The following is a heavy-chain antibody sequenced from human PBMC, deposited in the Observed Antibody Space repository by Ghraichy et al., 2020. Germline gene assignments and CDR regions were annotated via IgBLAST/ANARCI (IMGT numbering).Heavy chain of an antibody. CDR1: GFTFSAYF. V-gene: IGHV3-11*06. CDR2: VGTFGRDT. D-gene: IGHD1-14*01. J-gene: IGHJ6*02. CDR3: AREGIKGTLGMDV. Sequence: GGSLRLSCEASGFTFSAYFMIWMRQAPGKGLEWVSFVGTFGRDTYYAESVKGRFTISRDNAKNSLYLQMNSLRAEDTAVYYCAREGIKGTLGMDVWGQGTTVTVSS.